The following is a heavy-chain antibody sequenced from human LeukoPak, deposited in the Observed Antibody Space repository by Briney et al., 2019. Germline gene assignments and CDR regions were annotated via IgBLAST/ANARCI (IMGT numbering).Heavy chain of an antibody. CDR1: GGSISSGGYY. D-gene: IGHD2-8*01. CDR2: IYHSGST. J-gene: IGHJ2*01. Sequence: PSETLSLTCTVSGGSISSGGYYWSWIRQPPGKGLEWIGYIYHSGSTYYNPSLKSRVTISVDRSKNQFSLKLSSVTAADTAVYYCARRDCTNGVCHPGYWYFDLWGRGTLVTVSS. CDR3: ARRDCTNGVCHPGYWYFDL. V-gene: IGHV4-30-2*01.